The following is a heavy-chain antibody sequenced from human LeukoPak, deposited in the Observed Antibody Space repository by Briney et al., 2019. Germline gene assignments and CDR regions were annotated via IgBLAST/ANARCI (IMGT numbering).Heavy chain of an antibody. CDR1: GFTFSSYW. Sequence: GGSLRLFCAASGFTFSSYWMHWVRQAPGKGLVWVSRINSDGSSTSYGDSVKGRFTISRDNSQNTLYLQMNSLRAEDTAVYYCARDRDYGSGSFDYWGQGTLVTVSS. J-gene: IGHJ4*02. D-gene: IGHD3-10*01. CDR3: ARDRDYGSGSFDY. CDR2: INSDGSST. V-gene: IGHV3-74*01.